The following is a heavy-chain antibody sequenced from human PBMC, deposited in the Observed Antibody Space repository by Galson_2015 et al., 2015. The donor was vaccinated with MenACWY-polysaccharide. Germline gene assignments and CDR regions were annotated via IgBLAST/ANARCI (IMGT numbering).Heavy chain of an antibody. Sequence: SETLSLTCTVSGGSISSSSDYWGWIRQPPGKGLEWIGSTYYSGSTYYNPSLKSRVTISVDTSKNQFSLKLSSVTAADTAVYHCARRSSGSPGNAFDIWGQGTMVTVSS. J-gene: IGHJ3*02. CDR3: ARRSSGSPGNAFDI. D-gene: IGHD1-26*01. CDR2: TYYSGST. V-gene: IGHV4-39*01. CDR1: GGSISSSSDY.